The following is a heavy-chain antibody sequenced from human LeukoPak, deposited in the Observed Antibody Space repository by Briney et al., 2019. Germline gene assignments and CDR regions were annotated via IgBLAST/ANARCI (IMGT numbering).Heavy chain of an antibody. Sequence: SETLSLTCTVSYDSISSSSYYWGWVRQPPGKGLEWIGTIYYRGITYYNASLKSRLTISIDTSKNQFSLELTSVTAADAAIYYCARELYGDFAKFDFWGQGTLVTVSS. CDR2: IYYRGIT. D-gene: IGHD4-17*01. CDR1: YDSISSSSYY. V-gene: IGHV4-39*07. CDR3: ARELYGDFAKFDF. J-gene: IGHJ4*02.